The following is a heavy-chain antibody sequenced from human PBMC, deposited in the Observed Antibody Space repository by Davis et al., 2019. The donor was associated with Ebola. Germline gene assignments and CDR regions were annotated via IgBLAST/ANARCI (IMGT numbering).Heavy chain of an antibody. CDR3: ARGQLWLLTWFDP. V-gene: IGHV4-4*02. CDR2: IYHSGST. J-gene: IGHJ5*02. D-gene: IGHD5-18*01. Sequence: SETLSLTCAVSGGSISSSNWWSWVRPPPGKGLEWIGEIYHSGSTNYNPSLKSRVTISVDTSKNQFSLKLSSVTAADTAVYYCARGQLWLLTWFDPWGQGTLVTVSS. CDR1: GGSISSSNW.